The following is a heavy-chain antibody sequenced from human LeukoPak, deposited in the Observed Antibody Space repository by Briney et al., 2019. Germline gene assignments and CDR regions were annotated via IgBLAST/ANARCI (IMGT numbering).Heavy chain of an antibody. D-gene: IGHD1-14*01. CDR3: ASRTGVY. Sequence: GGSLRLSCAASRVTLSSYWMHWVRQAPGKGLVWVSRINTDGSSTNYADSVKGRFTISRDNAMNTLYLQMNNLRAEDTAVYYCASRTGVYWGQGTLVSVSS. J-gene: IGHJ4*02. CDR2: INTDGSST. CDR1: RVTLSSYW. V-gene: IGHV3-74*01.